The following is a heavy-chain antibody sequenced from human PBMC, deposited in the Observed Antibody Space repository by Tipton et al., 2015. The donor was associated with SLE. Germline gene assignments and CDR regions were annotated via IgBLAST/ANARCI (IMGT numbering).Heavy chain of an antibody. CDR3: ARERGESFDY. Sequence: SLRLSCAASGFIFSDYYMSWIRQAPGKGLEWVPYISYSGSTIYYADSVKGRFTISRDNAMNSLYLQMNSLRAEDTAVYYCARERGESFDYWGQGTLVTVSS. CDR2: ISYSGSTI. CDR1: GFIFSDYY. J-gene: IGHJ4*02. D-gene: IGHD3-10*01. V-gene: IGHV3-11*01.